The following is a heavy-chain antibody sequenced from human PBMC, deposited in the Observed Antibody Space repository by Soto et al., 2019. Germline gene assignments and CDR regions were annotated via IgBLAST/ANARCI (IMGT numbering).Heavy chain of an antibody. V-gene: IGHV1-69*02. CDR3: ATGAVGGRQQLVRDAFDF. D-gene: IGHD6-13*01. CDR1: GGTLDSFS. J-gene: IGHJ3*01. Sequence: QVQLVQSVAEVKKPGSSLRVSCRASGGTLDSFSISWVRQAPGQGLEWLGQVAPIFDFSRYAPKFQGRVTITADKSTSIAYMDLSGLTSEDTAVYYCATGAVGGRQQLVRDAFDFWGQGTKVTVSS. CDR2: VAPIFDFS.